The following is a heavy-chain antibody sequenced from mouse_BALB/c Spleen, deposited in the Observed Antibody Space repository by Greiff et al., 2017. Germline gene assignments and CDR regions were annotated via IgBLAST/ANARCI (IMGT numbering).Heavy chain of an antibody. J-gene: IGHJ2*01. CDR1: GFTFSSFG. CDR2: ISSGSSTI. Sequence: EVHLVESGGGLVQPGGSRKLSCAASGFTFSSFGMHWVRQAPEKGLEWVAYISSGSSTIYYADTVKGRFTISRDNPKNTLFLQMTSLRSEDTAMYYCARGRGWYPDYWGQGTTLTVSS. V-gene: IGHV5-17*02. D-gene: IGHD2-1*01. CDR3: ARGRGWYPDY.